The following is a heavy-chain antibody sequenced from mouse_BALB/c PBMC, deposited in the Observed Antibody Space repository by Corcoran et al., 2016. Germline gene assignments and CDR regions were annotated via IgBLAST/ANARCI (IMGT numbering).Heavy chain of an antibody. CDR1: GYTFTDYN. D-gene: IGHD2-4*01. Sequence: EVQLQQSGPELVKPGASVKISCKASGYTFTDYNMHWVKQSHGKSLEWIGYIYPYNGGTGYNQKFKSKATLTVDNSSSTAYMELRSLTSEDSAVYYCAKGPYYDYDGDPYFDYWGQGTTLTVSS. V-gene: IGHV1S29*02. CDR3: AKGPYYDYDGDPYFDY. J-gene: IGHJ2*01. CDR2: IYPYNGGT.